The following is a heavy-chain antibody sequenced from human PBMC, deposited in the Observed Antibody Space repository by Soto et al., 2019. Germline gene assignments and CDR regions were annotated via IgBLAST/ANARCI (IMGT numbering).Heavy chain of an antibody. J-gene: IGHJ4*02. CDR2: LYYSGNT. CDR1: GGSISGYY. Sequence: SETLSLTCTVSGGSISGYYWSWIRQPPGKGLEWIGYLYYSGNTNYNPSLKSRVTMSVDTSKNHFSLTLSSVTAADTAVYYCARGPSGDKVHYWGQGALVTVSS. V-gene: IGHV4-59*08. D-gene: IGHD7-27*01. CDR3: ARGPSGDKVHY.